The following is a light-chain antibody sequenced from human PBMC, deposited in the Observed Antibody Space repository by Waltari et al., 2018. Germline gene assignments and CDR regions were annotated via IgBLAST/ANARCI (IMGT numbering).Light chain of an antibody. Sequence: QSVLTQPPSASGTPGQRVTISCSGRSSNIGSNYVYWYQQLPRTAPKLLIYRNNQRPSGVPDRFSGSKSGTSASLAISGLRSEDEAEYYCAAWDDSLSGPVFGGGTKLTVL. CDR2: RNN. V-gene: IGLV1-47*01. J-gene: IGLJ3*02. CDR1: SSNIGSNY. CDR3: AAWDDSLSGPV.